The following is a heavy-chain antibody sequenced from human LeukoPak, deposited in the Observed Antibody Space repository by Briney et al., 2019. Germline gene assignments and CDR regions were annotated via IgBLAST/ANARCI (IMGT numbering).Heavy chain of an antibody. CDR1: GFTLRSYD. CDR2: IGVAGDT. Sequence: HPGGSLRLSCAASGFTLRSYDMHWVRQVTGKGLEWVSAIGVAGDTYYPGSVKGRFIITRENAKNSLYLQMNSLRVEDTAVYYCARDRHGMAVWGQGTTVVVSS. V-gene: IGHV3-13*01. CDR3: ARDRHGMAV. J-gene: IGHJ6*02.